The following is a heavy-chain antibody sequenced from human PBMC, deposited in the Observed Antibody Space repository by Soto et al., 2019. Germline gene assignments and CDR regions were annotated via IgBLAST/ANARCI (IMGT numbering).Heavy chain of an antibody. V-gene: IGHV4-59*01. CDR2: IYDSGNT. Sequence: PSETLWLTCTFGVGCLNRYHWSWMRQPPTKVLEWIGSIYDSGNTNYNPSRKSRLTVSVDTSKNQFSLSLTSVTAADTAVHYWAPDDRDDYQGSFGYWGQRPLITVSS. D-gene: IGHD4-17*01. CDR1: VGCLNRYH. CDR3: APDDRDDYQGSFGY. J-gene: IGHJ4*02.